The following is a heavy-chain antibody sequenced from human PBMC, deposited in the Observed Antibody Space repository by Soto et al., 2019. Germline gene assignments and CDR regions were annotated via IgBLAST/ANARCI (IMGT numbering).Heavy chain of an antibody. CDR3: AKTSRFFGDHIDYFDS. V-gene: IGHV3-23*01. Sequence: DVQLLESGGGLVQPGGSLRLSCAASGFTFSRFAMSWVRLAPGKGLEWVSGVGGNGASTYYADSVRGRFTISRDNSKNTLYLHMNGLRAEDTATYFCAKTSRFFGDHIDYFDSWGQGTPVTVSS. CDR1: GFTFSRFA. CDR2: VGGNGAST. J-gene: IGHJ4*02. D-gene: IGHD2-21*02.